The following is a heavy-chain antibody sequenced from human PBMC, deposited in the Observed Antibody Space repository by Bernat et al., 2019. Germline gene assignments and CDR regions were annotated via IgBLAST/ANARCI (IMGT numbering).Heavy chain of an antibody. CDR1: GFTFSSYG. D-gene: IGHD2-15*01. CDR3: AKDLDCSGGSCYSGLYYYYGMDV. Sequence: QVQLVESGGGVVQPGRSLRLSCAASGFTFSSYGMHWVRQAPGKGLEWVAVISYDGSNKYYADSVKGRFTISRDNSKNTLYLQMNSLRAEDTAVYYCAKDLDCSGGSCYSGLYYYYGMDVWGQGTTVTVSS. CDR2: ISYDGSNK. J-gene: IGHJ6*02. V-gene: IGHV3-30*18.